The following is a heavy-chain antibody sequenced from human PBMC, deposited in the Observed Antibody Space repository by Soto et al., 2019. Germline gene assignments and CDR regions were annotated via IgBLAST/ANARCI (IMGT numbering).Heavy chain of an antibody. CDR2: INHSGST. J-gene: IGHJ6*03. V-gene: IGHV4-31*03. Sequence: SETLSLSCTVSGGTISSGGYYWSWNRQHPGKGLEWIGDINHSGSTYYNPSLKSRVTISVDTSKNQFSLELSSVTAADTAVYYCARGNDFWSGYYEGRYYYYYMDVWGKGTTVTVSS. CDR1: GGTISSGGYY. D-gene: IGHD3-3*01. CDR3: ARGNDFWSGYYEGRYYYYYMDV.